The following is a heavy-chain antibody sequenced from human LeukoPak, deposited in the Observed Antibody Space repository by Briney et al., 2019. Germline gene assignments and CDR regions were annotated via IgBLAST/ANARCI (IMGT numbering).Heavy chain of an antibody. D-gene: IGHD4-17*01. CDR1: GFTFTSYS. V-gene: IGHV3-30-3*01. CDR3: ARDGGPYGDMFFEF. Sequence: PGGSLRLSCAASGFTFTSYSMHWVRQAPGKGLEWVAVISYDGSNKYYADSVKGRFTISRDNSKNTMFLQMNSLRAEDTAVYYCARDGGPYGDMFFEFWGQGTLVTVSS. J-gene: IGHJ4*02. CDR2: ISYDGSNK.